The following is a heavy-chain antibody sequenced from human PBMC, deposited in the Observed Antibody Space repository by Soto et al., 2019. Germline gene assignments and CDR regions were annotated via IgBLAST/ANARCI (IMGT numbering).Heavy chain of an antibody. D-gene: IGHD3-22*01. V-gene: IGHV4-4*02. J-gene: IGHJ4*02. Sequence: SETLSLTCAVSGDSISSRNWWSWVRQPPGKGLEWIGEISHGGNTNYNPSLQSRVTISVDKSKNQFSLKLSSVTVADTAVYYCAREYYYDSSGFDYWGQGTLVTVSS. CDR1: GDSISSRNW. CDR2: ISHGGNT. CDR3: AREYYYDSSGFDY.